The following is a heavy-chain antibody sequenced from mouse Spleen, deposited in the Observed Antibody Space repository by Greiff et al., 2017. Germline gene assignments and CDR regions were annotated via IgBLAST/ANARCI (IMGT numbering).Heavy chain of an antibody. CDR3: AYDNYRSWFDY. CDR2: IYPGSGNT. CDR1: GHSLTTYY. D-gene: IGHD2-1*01. V-gene: IGHV1-66*01. J-gene: IGHJ3*01. Sequence: QVQLQQSGPELVKPGASVKISCKASGHSLTTYYIHWVKQRPGQGLEWIGWIYPGSGNTKYNEKFKGEATLTADTSSNTAYMQLGSLTSEDSAVYYCAYDNYRSWFDYWGQGTLVTVSA.